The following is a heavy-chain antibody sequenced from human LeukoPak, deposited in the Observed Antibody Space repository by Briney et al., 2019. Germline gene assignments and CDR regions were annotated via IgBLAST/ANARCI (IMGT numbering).Heavy chain of an antibody. J-gene: IGHJ5*02. D-gene: IGHD3-10*01. CDR3: ARGQVRRNWFDP. CDR2: IYYSGST. V-gene: IGHV4-59*12. Sequence: SETLSLTCTVSGGSISSYYWSWIRQPPGKGLEWIGYIYYSGSTNYNPSLKSRVTISVDTSKNQFSLKLSSVTAADTAVYYCARGQVRRNWFDPWGQGTLVTVSS. CDR1: GGSISSYY.